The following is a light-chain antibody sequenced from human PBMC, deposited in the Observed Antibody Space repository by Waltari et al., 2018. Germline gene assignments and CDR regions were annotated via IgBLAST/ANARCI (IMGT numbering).Light chain of an antibody. CDR2: GAS. CDR1: QTINNNF. V-gene: IGKV3-20*01. Sequence: IVLTQSPDTLSLSPGQRATLSCRASQTINNNFLVWYQQKPGQAPRLLIHGASSRATGFPDRFSGSGSGTDFTLTISRLEPEDVAVYYCQQYDGSIRTFGGETKVEI. J-gene: IGKJ4*01. CDR3: QQYDGSIRT.